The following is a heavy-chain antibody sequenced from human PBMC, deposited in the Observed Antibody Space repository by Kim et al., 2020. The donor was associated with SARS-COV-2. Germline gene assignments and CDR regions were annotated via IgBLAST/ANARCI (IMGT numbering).Heavy chain of an antibody. Sequence: SVKVSCKASGGTFSSYAISWVRQAPGQGLEWMGGIIPIFGTANYAQKFQGRVTITADESTSTAYMELSSLRSEDTAVYYCASSGSSSLSYTSLQTIFHYWGQGTLVTVSS. CDR2: IIPIFGTA. V-gene: IGHV1-69*13. CDR3: ASSGSSSLSYTSLQTIFHY. D-gene: IGHD3-16*01. J-gene: IGHJ4*02. CDR1: GGTFSSYA.